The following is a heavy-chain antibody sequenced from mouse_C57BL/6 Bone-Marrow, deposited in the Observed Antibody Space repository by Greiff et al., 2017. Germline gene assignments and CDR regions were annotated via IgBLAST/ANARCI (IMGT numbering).Heavy chain of an antibody. CDR1: GYTFTSYW. CDR3: THYGSSFYWYFDV. CDR2: IYPGNSDT. V-gene: IGHV1-5*01. D-gene: IGHD1-1*01. Sequence: VQLQQSGTVLARPGASVKMSCKTSGYTFTSYWMHWVKQRPGQGLEWIGAIYPGNSDTSYNQKFKGKAKLTAVTSARTAYMERSSLTNEDSAVYYCTHYGSSFYWYFDVWGTGTTVTVSS. J-gene: IGHJ1*03.